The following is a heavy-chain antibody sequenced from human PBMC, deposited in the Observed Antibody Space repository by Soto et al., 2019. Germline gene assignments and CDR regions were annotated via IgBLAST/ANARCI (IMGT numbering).Heavy chain of an antibody. CDR1: GGSISSYY. D-gene: IGHD2-15*01. J-gene: IGHJ6*02. CDR3: ASHRGAAPYCYDGMDV. V-gene: IGHV4-59*01. CDR2: IYYTGST. Sequence: QVQLQESGPGLVKPSETLSLTCTVSGGSISSYYWSWIRQPPGKGLEWIGYIYYTGSTNYNPSLTSRVPISVDTAKNQFSLNMNSVTAADTAVYYCASHRGAAPYCYDGMDVWGQGTTVTVSS.